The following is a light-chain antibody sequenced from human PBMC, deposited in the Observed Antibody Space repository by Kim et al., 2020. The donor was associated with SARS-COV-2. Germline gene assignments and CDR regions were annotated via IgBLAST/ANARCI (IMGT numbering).Light chain of an antibody. CDR1: QSASSNY. CDR3: QQYSITSRT. Sequence: EIVLTQSPGTLSLSPGERAALSCRASQSASSNYLAWYQQKPGQAPRLLIYGASTRATGIPDRFSGSGSGTDFTLTISRLEPEDFAVYYCQQYSITSRTFGQGTKVDIK. CDR2: GAS. V-gene: IGKV3-20*01. J-gene: IGKJ1*01.